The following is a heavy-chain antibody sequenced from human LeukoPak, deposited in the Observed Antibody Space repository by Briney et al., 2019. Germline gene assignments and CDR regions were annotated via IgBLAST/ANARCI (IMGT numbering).Heavy chain of an antibody. CDR1: GYTFTSYG. D-gene: IGHD3-10*01. V-gene: IGHV1-18*01. J-gene: IGHJ5*02. Sequence: ASVTVSCKASGYTFTSYGISWVRQAPGQGLEWMGWISAYNGNTNYAQKLQGRVTMTTDTSTSTAYMELRSLRSDDTAVYYCARASYYYGSGSYYKIWFDPWGQGTLVTGSS. CDR3: ARASYYYGSGSYYKIWFDP. CDR2: ISAYNGNT.